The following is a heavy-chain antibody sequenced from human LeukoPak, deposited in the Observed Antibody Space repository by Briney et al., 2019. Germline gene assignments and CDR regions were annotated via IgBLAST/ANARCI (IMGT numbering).Heavy chain of an antibody. J-gene: IGHJ4*02. V-gene: IGHV4-39*07. Sequence: SETLSLTCTVSGGSISSYYWGWIRQPPGKGLEWIGSIYYSGSSYYNSSLKSRVTMSVDTSKNQFSLKLRSVTAADTAVYYCARGEDGDYWVLFDYWGQGTLVTVSS. CDR3: ARGEDGDYWVLFDY. D-gene: IGHD4-17*01. CDR1: GGSISSYY. CDR2: IYYSGSS.